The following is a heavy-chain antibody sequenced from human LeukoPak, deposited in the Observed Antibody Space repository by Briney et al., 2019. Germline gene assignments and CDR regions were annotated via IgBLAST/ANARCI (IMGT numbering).Heavy chain of an antibody. D-gene: IGHD3-10*01. CDR3: AREGYYGSGSPPSLYFDY. CDR1: GFTFRNYV. CDR2: TSSDLNVK. J-gene: IGHJ4*02. Sequence: SGGSLGLSCAASGFTFRNYVIHWVRQAPGKGLEWVAVTSSDLNVKLYADSVKGRFTISRDNSRSTLYLQMNSLRPEDTAIYYCAREGYYGSGSPPSLYFDYWGQGTPVTVSS. V-gene: IGHV3-30-3*01.